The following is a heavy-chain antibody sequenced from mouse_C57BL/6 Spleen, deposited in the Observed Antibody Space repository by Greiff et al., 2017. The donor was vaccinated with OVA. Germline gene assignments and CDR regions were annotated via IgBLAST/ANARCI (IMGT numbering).Heavy chain of an antibody. V-gene: IGHV5-17*01. D-gene: IGHD1-1*01. Sequence: EVQGVESGGGLVKPGGSLKLSCAASGFTFSDYGMHWVRQAPEKGLEWVAYISSGSSTIYYADTVKGRFTISRDNAKNTLFLQMTSLRSEGTAMYYCARITTVVEGYFDVWGTGTTVTVSS. CDR2: ISSGSSTI. CDR1: GFTFSDYG. CDR3: ARITTVVEGYFDV. J-gene: IGHJ1*03.